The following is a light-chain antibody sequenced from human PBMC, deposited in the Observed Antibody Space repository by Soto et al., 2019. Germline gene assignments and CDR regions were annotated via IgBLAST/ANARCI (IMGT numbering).Light chain of an antibody. CDR2: DAS. CDR3: QQRHMWPIT. J-gene: IGKJ5*01. Sequence: VLTQSPVTLSSSPGERATLSCRASESFRGLLAWYQQKPGQAPRLLIYDASNRATGIPPRFSGSGSGTDFTITISSLEPEDYAVYYCQQRHMWPITFGQGTRLEIK. V-gene: IGKV3-11*01. CDR1: ESFRGL.